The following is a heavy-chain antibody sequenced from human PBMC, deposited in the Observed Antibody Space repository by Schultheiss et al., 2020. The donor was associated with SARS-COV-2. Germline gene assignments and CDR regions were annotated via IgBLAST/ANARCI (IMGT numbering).Heavy chain of an antibody. V-gene: IGHV3-30*01. D-gene: IGHD3-3*01. J-gene: IGHJ6*02. CDR2: IWYDGSNQ. CDR1: GFTFSSYA. CDR3: VKGGVTIFGVVIGSNDYYGMDV. Sequence: GGSLRLSCAASGFTFSSYAMHWVRQAPGKGLEWVAVIWYDGSNQYYADSVKGRFTISRDMSKNMLDLQMTSLRIEDTAVYYCVKGGVTIFGVVIGSNDYYGMDVWGQGTTVTVSS.